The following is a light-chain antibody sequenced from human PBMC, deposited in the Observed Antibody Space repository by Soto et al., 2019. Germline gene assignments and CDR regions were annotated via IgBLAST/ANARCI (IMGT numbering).Light chain of an antibody. CDR3: SSYTSSSPLV. CDR1: SSDVGGYNY. CDR2: EVS. V-gene: IGLV2-14*01. J-gene: IGLJ6*01. Sequence: QSALTQPASASGSPGQSITISCTGTSSDVGGYNYVSWYQQHPGKAPKLMIYEVSNRPSGVSNRFSGSKSGNTASLTISGLQAEDEADYYCSSYTSSSPLVFGTGTQLTVL.